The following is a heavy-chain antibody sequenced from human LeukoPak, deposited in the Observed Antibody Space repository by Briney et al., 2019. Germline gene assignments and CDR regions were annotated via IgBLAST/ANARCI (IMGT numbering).Heavy chain of an antibody. CDR1: GFTFSSYA. J-gene: IGHJ4*02. D-gene: IGHD2-2*01. V-gene: IGHV3-23*01. Sequence: GGSLRLSCAASGFTFSSYAMSWVRQAPRKGLEWVSMTTSGGGSTYHADSVKGRFTISRDNSKNTLYLQMTSLRAEDTAVYYCTKDHPDCRGTSCLLFDSWGQGTLVTVSS. CDR2: TTSGGGST. CDR3: TKDHPDCRGTSCLLFDS.